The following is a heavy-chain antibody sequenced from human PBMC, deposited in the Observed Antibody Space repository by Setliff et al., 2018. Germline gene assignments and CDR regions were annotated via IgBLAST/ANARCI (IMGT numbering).Heavy chain of an antibody. V-gene: IGHV1-69*05. D-gene: IGHD2-15*01. CDR2: IIPIFGTA. CDR1: GGTFSSYA. Sequence: ASVKVSCKASGGTFSSYAISWVRQAPGQGLEWMGGIIPIFGTANYAQKFQGRVTITTDESTSTAYMELSSLRSEDTAVYYCARGSYCSGGSCSGRDFDYWGQGTLVTVSS. J-gene: IGHJ4*02. CDR3: ARGSYCSGGSCSGRDFDY.